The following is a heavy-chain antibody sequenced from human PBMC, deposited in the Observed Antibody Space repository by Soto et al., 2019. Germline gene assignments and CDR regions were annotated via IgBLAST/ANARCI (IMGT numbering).Heavy chain of an antibody. J-gene: IGHJ4*02. CDR3: ARWGLFTGLDY. CDR1: GYSFTSYW. CDR2: IYPGDSDI. D-gene: IGHD3-16*01. Sequence: EVQLVQSGAEVKKPGEALQISCKGSGYSFTSYWIGWVRQMPGKGLEWMGIIYPGDSDIRYSPSLQGQVTISVDKFISTAYLQWSSLKASDTAMYYCARWGLFTGLDYWGQGTVVTVSS. V-gene: IGHV5-51*03.